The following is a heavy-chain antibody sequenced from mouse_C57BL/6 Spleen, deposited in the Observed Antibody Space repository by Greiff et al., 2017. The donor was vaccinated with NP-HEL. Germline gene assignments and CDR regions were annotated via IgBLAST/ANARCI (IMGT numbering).Heavy chain of an antibody. Sequence: EVHLVESGGGLVQPGGSMKLSCAASGFTFSNYWMNWVRQSPEKGLEWVAQIRLKSDNYATHYAESVKGRFTISRDDSKSSVYLQMNNLRAEDTGIYYCTAPSYYYGSSYVFDYWGQGTTLTVSS. CDR2: IRLKSDNYAT. CDR1: GFTFSNYW. J-gene: IGHJ2*01. D-gene: IGHD1-1*01. V-gene: IGHV6-3*01. CDR3: TAPSYYYGSSYVFDY.